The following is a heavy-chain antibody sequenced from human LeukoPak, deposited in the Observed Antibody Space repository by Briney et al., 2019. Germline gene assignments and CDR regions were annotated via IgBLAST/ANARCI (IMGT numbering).Heavy chain of an antibody. CDR3: ARNVPATAGQPLDY. CDR2: ISSSSSTI. V-gene: IGHV3-48*02. Sequence: GGSLRLSCAASGFTFSSYAMHWVRQAPGKGLEWVSYISSSSSTIYYADSVKGRFTISRDNAKNSLYLQMNSLRDEDTAVYYCARNVPATAGQPLDYWGQGTLVTVSS. J-gene: IGHJ4*02. D-gene: IGHD2-2*01. CDR1: GFTFSSYA.